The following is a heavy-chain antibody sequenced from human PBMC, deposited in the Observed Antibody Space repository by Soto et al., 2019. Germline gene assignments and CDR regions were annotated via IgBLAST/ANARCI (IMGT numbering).Heavy chain of an antibody. Sequence: QVQLQQWGAGLLKPSETLSLTCAVYGGSFSGYYWSWIRQPPGKGLEWIGEINHSGSTNYNPSLKSRVTISVDPSKNQFSLKLSSVTAADTAVYYYARGRRYCSSTSCSNWFDPWGQGTLVTVSS. CDR2: INHSGST. D-gene: IGHD2-2*01. CDR1: GGSFSGYY. V-gene: IGHV4-34*01. J-gene: IGHJ5*02. CDR3: ARGRRYCSSTSCSNWFDP.